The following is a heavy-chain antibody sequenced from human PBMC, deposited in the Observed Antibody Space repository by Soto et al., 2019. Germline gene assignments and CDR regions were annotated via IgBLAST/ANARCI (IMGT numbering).Heavy chain of an antibody. V-gene: IGHV3-11*01. D-gene: IGHD2-2*03. Sequence: VQLVESGGGLVKPGGSLRLSCTASGFSFSDYHMTWIRQAPGKGLEWVSYISSSASTMYYADSVKDRFTISRDNAKNSLYLQMKSLRAEDTALYYCARYIGYGYFDYWGQGTLVTVSS. J-gene: IGHJ4*02. CDR3: ARYIGYGYFDY. CDR2: ISSSASTM. CDR1: GFSFSDYH.